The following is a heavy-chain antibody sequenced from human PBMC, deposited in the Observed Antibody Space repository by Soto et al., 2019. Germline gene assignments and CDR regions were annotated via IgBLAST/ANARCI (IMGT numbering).Heavy chain of an antibody. D-gene: IGHD3-3*01. Sequence: LSLTCAVFSASLCDHYWAWIRQSPDKGLEWIGEVHPSVSTDYNPSLKSRLTLSLDTSKNQFSLKLSSVTAADTAVYYCARAPRFLEWLSNYYYGMDVWGQGTTVTVSS. CDR3: ARAPRFLEWLSNYYYGMDV. CDR2: VHPSVST. V-gene: IGHV4-34*01. J-gene: IGHJ6*02. CDR1: SASLCDHY.